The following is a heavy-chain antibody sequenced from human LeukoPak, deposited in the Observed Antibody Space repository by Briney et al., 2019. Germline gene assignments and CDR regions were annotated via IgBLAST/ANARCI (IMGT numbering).Heavy chain of an antibody. J-gene: IGHJ4*02. CDR3: ARQRGYSYGPSYYFDY. CDR1: GYSFTSYW. V-gene: IGHV5-51*01. Sequence: GESLKISCKGSGYSFTSYWIGWVRQMPGKGLEWMGIICPGDSDTRYSPSFQGQVTISADKSISTAYLQWSSLKASDTAMYYCARQRGYSYGPSYYFDYWGQGTLVTVSS. CDR2: ICPGDSDT. D-gene: IGHD5-18*01.